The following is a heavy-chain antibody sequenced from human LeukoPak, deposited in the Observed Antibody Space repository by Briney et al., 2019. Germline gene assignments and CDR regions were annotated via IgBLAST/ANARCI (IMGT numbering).Heavy chain of an antibody. CDR1: GFTFSSYW. CDR3: ARSQHYYDSSGYYLVY. D-gene: IGHD3-22*01. V-gene: IGHV3-21*01. CDR2: ISSSSSYI. Sequence: GGSLRLSCAASGFTFSSYWMSWVRQAPGKGLEWVSSISSSSSYIYYADSVKGRFTISRDNAKNSLYLQMNSLRAEDTAVYYCARSQHYYDSSGYYLVYWGQGTLVTVSS. J-gene: IGHJ4*02.